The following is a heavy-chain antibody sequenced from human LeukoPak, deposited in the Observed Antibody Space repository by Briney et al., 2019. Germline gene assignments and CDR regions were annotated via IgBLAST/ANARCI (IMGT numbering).Heavy chain of an antibody. J-gene: IGHJ5*02. CDR1: GGSLTGYY. D-gene: IGHD4-17*01. CDR3: ARDRGDYAWFDP. V-gene: IGHV4-4*07. Sequence: PSETLSVTCTVSGGSLTGYYWSWIRQSAGKGLEWIGRVYTSGSTKYNPSLKSRVTMSEDTSKNQFSLKLSSVTAAATAVYYCARDRGDYAWFDPWGQGTLVTVFS. CDR2: VYTSGST.